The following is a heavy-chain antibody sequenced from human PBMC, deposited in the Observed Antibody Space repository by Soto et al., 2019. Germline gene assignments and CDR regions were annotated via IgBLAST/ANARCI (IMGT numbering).Heavy chain of an antibody. CDR1: GGSISSSSYY. Sequence: QLQLQESGPGLVKPSETLSLTCTVSGGSISSSSYYWGWIRQPPGKGLEWIGSLYYSGSTYYNPSLKNRVPLSVDTSKNQFTLKLSSVTAADTAVYYCARCTVATPTFDYWGQGTLVTVTS. D-gene: IGHD5-12*01. CDR3: ARCTVATPTFDY. CDR2: LYYSGST. V-gene: IGHV4-39*01. J-gene: IGHJ4*02.